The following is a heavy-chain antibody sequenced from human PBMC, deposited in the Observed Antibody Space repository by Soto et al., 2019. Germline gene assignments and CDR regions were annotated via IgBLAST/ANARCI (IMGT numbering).Heavy chain of an antibody. CDR1: GGSFSGYY. Sequence: QVQLQQWGAGLLKPSETLSLTCAVYGGSFSGYYWSWIRQPPGKGLEWIGEINHSGSTNYNPSLKSRVTVSVDTSKTQFSLKLSAVTAGDTAVYYCARVARITISGVVPSKSNWFDPWGQGTLVTVSS. V-gene: IGHV4-34*01. CDR2: INHSGST. J-gene: IGHJ5*02. D-gene: IGHD3-3*01. CDR3: ARVARITISGVVPSKSNWFDP.